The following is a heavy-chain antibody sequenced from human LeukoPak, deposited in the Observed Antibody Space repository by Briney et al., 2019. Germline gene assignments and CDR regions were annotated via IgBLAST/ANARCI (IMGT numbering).Heavy chain of an antibody. CDR3: ARDTAMIGTPDYFDY. V-gene: IGHV3-21*01. D-gene: IGHD5-18*01. Sequence: GGSLRLSCAASGFTFSSYSMNWVRQAPGEGLEWVSSISSSSSYIYYADSVKGRFTISRDNAKNSLYLQMNSLRAEDTAVYYCARDTAMIGTPDYFDYWGQGTLVTVSS. J-gene: IGHJ4*02. CDR1: GFTFSSYS. CDR2: ISSSSSYI.